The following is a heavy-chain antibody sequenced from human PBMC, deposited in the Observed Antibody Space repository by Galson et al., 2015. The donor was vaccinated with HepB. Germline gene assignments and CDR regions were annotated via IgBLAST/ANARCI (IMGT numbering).Heavy chain of an antibody. CDR2: ISAYNGNT. CDR3: ARGIKTYYDILTGYWGFDY. D-gene: IGHD3-9*01. V-gene: IGHV1-18*04. CDR1: GYTFTSYG. Sequence: SVKVSCKASGYTFTSYGISWVRQAPGQGLEWMGWISAYNGNTNYAQKLQGRVTMTTDTSTSTAYMELRSLRSDDTAVYYCARGIKTYYDILTGYWGFDYWGQGTLVTVSS. J-gene: IGHJ4*02.